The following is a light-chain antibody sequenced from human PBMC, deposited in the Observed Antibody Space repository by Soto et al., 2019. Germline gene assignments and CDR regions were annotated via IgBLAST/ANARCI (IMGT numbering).Light chain of an antibody. CDR3: QQYYSTSPVT. J-gene: IGKJ4*01. CDR1: QSVLYSSNNKNY. CDR2: WAS. Sequence: DIVMTQSPDCLAVSLGERATINCKSNQSVLYSSNNKNYLAWYQQKPGQPPKLLIYWASTRESGVPDRFRGSGSGTDFTLTITSLQAEDVAVYYCQQYYSTSPVTFGGGTKVEIK. V-gene: IGKV4-1*01.